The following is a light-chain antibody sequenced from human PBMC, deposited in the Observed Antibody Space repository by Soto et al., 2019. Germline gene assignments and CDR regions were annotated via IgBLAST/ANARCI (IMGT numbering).Light chain of an antibody. J-gene: IGLJ2*01. CDR2: EVN. Sequence: QSALTQPPSASGSPGQSVTISCTGTSSDIGGYNFVSWYQQHPGKAPKLMIDEVNKRPSGVPDRFSGSKSGNTASLTVSGTQAEDEADYYCSSYADTNNLVFGGGTKLTVL. CDR3: SSYADTNNLV. CDR1: SSDIGGYNF. V-gene: IGLV2-8*01.